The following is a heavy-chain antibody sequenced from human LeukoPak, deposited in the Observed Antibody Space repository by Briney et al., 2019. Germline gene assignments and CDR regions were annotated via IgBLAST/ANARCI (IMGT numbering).Heavy chain of an antibody. Sequence: SETLSLTCTVSGGSITITNYYWGWIRQPPGKGLEWVGNIYHDGSTYYNPSLKSRVSISVDASKNQFSLKLTSVTAADTAIYYCARGGLWGGGYNFWGQGTLVTVSS. CDR3: ARGGLWGGGYNF. V-gene: IGHV4-39*07. CDR1: GGSITITNYY. CDR2: IYHDGST. J-gene: IGHJ4*02. D-gene: IGHD5-12*01.